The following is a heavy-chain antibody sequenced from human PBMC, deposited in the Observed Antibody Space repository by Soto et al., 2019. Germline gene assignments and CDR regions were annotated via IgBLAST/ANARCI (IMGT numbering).Heavy chain of an antibody. CDR2: FDPADAEI. CDR1: GSTLTELS. Sequence: ASVKVSCKVSGSTLTELSMHWVRQAPGKGLEWMGGFDPADAEIVYAQKFQGRVTMTEDTSTDTAYMELSSLRSGDTAVYYCAGITRILVGAYGMDVWGQGTTVTVSS. J-gene: IGHJ6*02. V-gene: IGHV1-24*01. D-gene: IGHD3-22*01. CDR3: AGITRILVGAYGMDV.